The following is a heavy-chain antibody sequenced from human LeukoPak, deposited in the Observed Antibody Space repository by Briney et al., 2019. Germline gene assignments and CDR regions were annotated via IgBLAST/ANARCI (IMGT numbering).Heavy chain of an antibody. CDR3: ARVEMATAY. D-gene: IGHD5-24*01. CDR1: GGSISSSSYY. Sequence: SETLSLTCTVSGGSISSSSYYWGWIRQPPGKGLEWTGSIYYSGSTYYNPSLKSRVTISVDTSKNQFSLKLSSVTAADTAVCYCARVEMATAYWGQGTLVTVSS. CDR2: IYYSGST. J-gene: IGHJ4*02. V-gene: IGHV4-39*01.